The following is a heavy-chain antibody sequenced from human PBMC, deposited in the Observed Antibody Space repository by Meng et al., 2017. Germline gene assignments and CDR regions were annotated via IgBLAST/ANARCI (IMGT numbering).Heavy chain of an antibody. D-gene: IGHD2-21*01. CDR3: ASARGCGVFDY. CDR1: GYSFSGTYW. J-gene: IGHJ4*02. V-gene: IGHV4-4*02. CDR2: ATHSRTT. Sequence: QSLPQGLGPGLVKPSATPSLTGSVTGYSFSGTYWWSWIRLPPRRELEWIGEATHSRTTYCNPSLQRGVTRSVYFYNIHFAPRLVTVTDEDAAVDFYASARGCGVFDYWGQGALVTVSS.